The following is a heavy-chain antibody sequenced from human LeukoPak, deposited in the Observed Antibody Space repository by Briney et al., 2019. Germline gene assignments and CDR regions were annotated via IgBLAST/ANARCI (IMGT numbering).Heavy chain of an antibody. D-gene: IGHD1-1*01. CDR1: GGSISSSSYY. CDR3: ARDTVGAGTTAFDI. J-gene: IGHJ3*02. V-gene: IGHV4-39*07. CDR2: IYYSRST. Sequence: PSETLSLTCTVSGGSISSSSYYWGWIRQPPGKGLEWIGSIYYSRSTYYNPSLKSRVTISVDTSKNQFSLKLSSVTAADTAVYYCARDTVGAGTTAFDIWGQGTMVTVSS.